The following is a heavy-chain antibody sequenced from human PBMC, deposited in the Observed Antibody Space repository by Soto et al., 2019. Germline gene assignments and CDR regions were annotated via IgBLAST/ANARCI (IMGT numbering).Heavy chain of an antibody. CDR2: ISGSGGTT. D-gene: IGHD6-19*01. CDR3: AKRDQQC. J-gene: IGHJ4*02. V-gene: IGHV3-23*01. Sequence: EAQLLESGGDLVQSGGSLRLSCAVSGFTFSIYGMTWVRQAPGKGLEWVSGISGSGGTTYYADSVKGRFTISRDNSNNTLYLQMNNLRVEDTAVYYCAKRDQQCWGQGTLVTVSS. CDR1: GFTFSIYG.